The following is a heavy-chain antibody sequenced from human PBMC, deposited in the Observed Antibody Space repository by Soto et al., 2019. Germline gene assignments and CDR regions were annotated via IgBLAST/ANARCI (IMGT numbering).Heavy chain of an antibody. V-gene: IGHV1-69*13. CDR2: IIPIFGTA. CDR3: AREPIGYCSGGSCYTTYYFDY. D-gene: IGHD2-15*01. J-gene: IGHJ4*02. Sequence: SVKVSCKASGGTFSSYAISWVRQAPGQGLEWMGGIIPIFGTANHAQKFQGRVTITADESTSTAYMELSSLRSEDTAVYYCAREPIGYCSGGSCYTTYYFDYWGQGTLVTVSS. CDR1: GGTFSSYA.